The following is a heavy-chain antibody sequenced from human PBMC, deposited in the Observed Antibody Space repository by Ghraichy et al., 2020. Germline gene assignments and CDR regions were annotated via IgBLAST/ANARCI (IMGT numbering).Heavy chain of an antibody. CDR3: TNLADVDV. CDR1: GFTLSMYG. J-gene: IGHJ6*02. V-gene: IGHV3-23*01. CDR2: IGADGVI. Sequence: GGSLRLSCVVSGFTLSMYGISWVRQAPGKGLEWVSAIGADGVIYVADSVKGRFIGSRDKSKDTAYLQMNGLRADDTAVYYCTNLADVDVWGPGTTVSVSS.